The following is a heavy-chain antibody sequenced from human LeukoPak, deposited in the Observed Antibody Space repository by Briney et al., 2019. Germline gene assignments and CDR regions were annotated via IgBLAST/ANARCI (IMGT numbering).Heavy chain of an antibody. CDR2: IYYIGST. Sequence: NPSETLSLTCTVSGGSISSYYWSWIRQPPGKGLEWIGYIYYIGSTNYNPSLKSRVIISVDMSKNQFSLKLSSVTAADTAVYYCARGGGYSGYAPDWYFDLWGRGTLVTVSS. J-gene: IGHJ2*01. V-gene: IGHV4-59*01. CDR1: GGSISSYY. D-gene: IGHD5-12*01. CDR3: ARGGGYSGYAPDWYFDL.